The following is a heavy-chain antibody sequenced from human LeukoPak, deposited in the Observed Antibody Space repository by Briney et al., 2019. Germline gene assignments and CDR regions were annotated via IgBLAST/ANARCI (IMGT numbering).Heavy chain of an antibody. Sequence: SETLSLTCTVSGGSISSYYWSWIRQPPGKGLEWIGYIYYSGSTNYNPSLKSRVTISVDTSKNQFSLRLSSVTAADTAVYYCARHVHVVLTRGWFDPWGQGTLVTVSS. V-gene: IGHV4-59*08. J-gene: IGHJ5*02. CDR2: IYYSGST. D-gene: IGHD2-8*01. CDR3: ARHVHVVLTRGWFDP. CDR1: GGSISSYY.